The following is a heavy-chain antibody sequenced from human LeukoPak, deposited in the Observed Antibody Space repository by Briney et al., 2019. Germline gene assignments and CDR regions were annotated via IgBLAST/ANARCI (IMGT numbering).Heavy chain of an antibody. CDR3: ARGEVVAAADAFDI. J-gene: IGHJ3*02. CDR1: GFTFSSYA. CDR2: ISYDGSNK. D-gene: IGHD6-13*01. Sequence: PGGSLRLSCAASGFTFSSYAMHWVRQAPGKGLEWVAVISYDGSNKYYADSVKGRFTISRDNSKNTLYLQMNSLRAEDTAVYYCARGEVVAAADAFDIWGQGTMVTVSS. V-gene: IGHV3-30-3*01.